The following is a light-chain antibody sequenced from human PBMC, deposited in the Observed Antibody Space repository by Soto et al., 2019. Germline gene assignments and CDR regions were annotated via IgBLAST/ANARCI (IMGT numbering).Light chain of an antibody. CDR2: EVS. V-gene: IGLV2-14*01. CDR3: SSYTSGSTGV. CDR1: SSDVGGYNY. J-gene: IGLJ3*02. Sequence: QSALTQPASVSGSPGQSITISCTGTSSDVGGYNYVSWYQQHPGKAPKLMIYEVSNRPSGVSNRSSGSKSGNTAALTISGLQAEDEADYCCSSYTSGSTGVFGGGTKLTVL.